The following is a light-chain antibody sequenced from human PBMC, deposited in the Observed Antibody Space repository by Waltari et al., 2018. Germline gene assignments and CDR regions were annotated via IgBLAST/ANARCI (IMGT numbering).Light chain of an antibody. CDR1: HSISSY. CDR2: KAS. CDR3: QQYNGYSPMYT. V-gene: IGKV1-5*03. J-gene: IGKJ2*01. Sequence: DIQMTQSPSSLSASVGDRVPITCRASHSISSYLNWYQQKPGKAPKLLTYKASTLETGVPSRFSGSGSGTEFTLTISSLQPDDFATYYCQQYNGYSPMYTFGQGTKLEI.